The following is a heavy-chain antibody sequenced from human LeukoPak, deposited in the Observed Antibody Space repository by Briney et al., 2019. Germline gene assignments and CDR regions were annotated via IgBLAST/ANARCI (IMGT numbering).Heavy chain of an antibody. V-gene: IGHV1-8*01. D-gene: IGHD3-22*01. CDR3: ARDSSGYYPEYFQH. Sequence: ASVKVSCKASGYTFTSYDINWVRQATGQGLEWMGWMNPNSGNTGYAQKLQGRVTMTTDTSTSTAYMELRSLRSDDTAVYYCARDSSGYYPEYFQHWGQGTLVTVSS. J-gene: IGHJ1*01. CDR1: GYTFTSYD. CDR2: MNPNSGNT.